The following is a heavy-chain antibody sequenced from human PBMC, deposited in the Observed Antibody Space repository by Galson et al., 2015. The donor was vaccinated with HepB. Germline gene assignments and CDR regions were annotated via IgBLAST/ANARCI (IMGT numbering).Heavy chain of an antibody. CDR3: ARGGGCRRDTCYHMDG. CDR1: QFTFSNYR. CDR2: IESSGTYT. D-gene: IGHD2-2*01. J-gene: IGHJ6*03. Sequence: SLRLSCAASQFTFSNYRMNWVRQAPGTGLEWVSSIESSGTYTFYEDSVKGRFTVSRDNAKNSLSLQMNSLRAEDTDLYYCARGGGCRRDTCYHMDGWGEGTTVTAAS. V-gene: IGHV3-21*01.